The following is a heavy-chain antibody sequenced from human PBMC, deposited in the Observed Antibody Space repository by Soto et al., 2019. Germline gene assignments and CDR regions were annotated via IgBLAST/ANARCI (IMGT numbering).Heavy chain of an antibody. V-gene: IGHV1-18*01. CDR3: ATSLLGYCSGGSCYSDS. J-gene: IGHJ4*02. D-gene: IGHD2-15*01. Sequence: QVQLVQSGAEVKKPGASVRVSCQTSAYTFTNYAVSWVRQAPGQGLEWMGWISGDNGNTIYAQKSQGRVTMTTDTSTRKAYMELRSLRSDDTAVYYCATSLLGYCSGGSCYSDSWGQGPLVTVSS. CDR1: AYTFTNYA. CDR2: ISGDNGNT.